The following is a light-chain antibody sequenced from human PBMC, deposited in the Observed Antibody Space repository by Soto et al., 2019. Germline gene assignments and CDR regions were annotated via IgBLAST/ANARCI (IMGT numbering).Light chain of an antibody. CDR3: QQYANLPT. Sequence: IVLTHAPATLSFSPGERATLSFRASQSVSSYLAWYQQKPGQAPRLLIYDASNRATGIPDRFSGSGSGTDFTLTISRLEPEDIATYYCQQYANLPTFGQATRLEIK. CDR1: QSVSSY. CDR2: DAS. J-gene: IGKJ5*01. V-gene: IGKV3-11*01.